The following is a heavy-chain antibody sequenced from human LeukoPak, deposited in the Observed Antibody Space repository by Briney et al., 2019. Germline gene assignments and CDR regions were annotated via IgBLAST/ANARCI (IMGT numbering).Heavy chain of an antibody. D-gene: IGHD3/OR15-3a*01. CDR1: GFTFSSYW. CDR3: AREVWTNYFDY. CDR2: IKQDGSEK. J-gene: IGHJ4*02. Sequence: PGGSLRLSCAASGFTFSSYWMSWARQAPGKGLEWVANIKQDGSEKYYVDSVKGRFTISRDNAKNSLYLQMNSLRAEDTAVYYCAREVWTNYFDYWGQGTLVTVSS. V-gene: IGHV3-7*01.